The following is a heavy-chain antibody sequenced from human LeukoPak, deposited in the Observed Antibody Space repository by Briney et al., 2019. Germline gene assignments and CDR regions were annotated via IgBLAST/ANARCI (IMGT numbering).Heavy chain of an antibody. CDR1: GGSISSYY. CDR3: ARGGSYPRPFDY. J-gene: IGHJ4*02. Sequence: PSETLSLTCTVSGGSISSYYWSWIRQPPGKGLEWIGYIYYSGSTNHNPSLKSRVTISVDTSKNQFSLKLSSVTAADTAVYYCARGGSYPRPFDYWGQGTLVTVSS. CDR2: IYYSGST. D-gene: IGHD1-26*01. V-gene: IGHV4-59*01.